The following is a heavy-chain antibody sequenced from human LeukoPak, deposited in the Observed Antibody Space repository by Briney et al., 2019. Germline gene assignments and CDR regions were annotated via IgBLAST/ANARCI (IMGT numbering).Heavy chain of an antibody. V-gene: IGHV3-23*01. D-gene: IGHD6-25*01. Sequence: GGSLRLSCAASGFSYNKHVMSWVRQAPGKGLEWVSGISNSDGSTYYADSVKGRFTISRDNSKNTLYLQMNSLRAEDTAVYYCAKPRIAADWGQGTLVTVSS. J-gene: IGHJ4*02. CDR1: GFSYNKHV. CDR2: ISNSDGST. CDR3: AKPRIAAD.